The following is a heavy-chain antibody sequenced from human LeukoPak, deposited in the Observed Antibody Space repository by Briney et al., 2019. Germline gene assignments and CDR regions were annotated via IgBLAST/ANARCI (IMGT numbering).Heavy chain of an antibody. CDR1: GGTFSSYA. D-gene: IGHD3-22*01. CDR2: IIPIFGTA. Sequence: SVKVSCKASGGTFSSYAISWVRQAPGQGLEWMGRIIPIFGTANYAQKFQGRVTITTDESTSTAYMELSSLRSEDTAVYYCAYCPHYYDSSGPPGLYLYMGVWGKGTTVTVSS. CDR3: AYCPHYYDSSGPPGLYLYMGV. V-gene: IGHV1-69*05. J-gene: IGHJ6*03.